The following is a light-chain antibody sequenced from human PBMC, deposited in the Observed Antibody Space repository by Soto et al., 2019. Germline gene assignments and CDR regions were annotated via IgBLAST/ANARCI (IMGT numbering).Light chain of an antibody. J-gene: IGKJ1*01. Sequence: DIVMTQSPATLSVSPGDRASLSCRASQSVMTKLAWYQKKPGQAPRLLMYSAYVRATGIPARFSGSGSGTEFSLTISSLQPEDFAIYYCQQYSDWPPWTCGQGTKVDIK. CDR1: QSVMTK. V-gene: IGKV3-15*01. CDR3: QQYSDWPPWT. CDR2: SAY.